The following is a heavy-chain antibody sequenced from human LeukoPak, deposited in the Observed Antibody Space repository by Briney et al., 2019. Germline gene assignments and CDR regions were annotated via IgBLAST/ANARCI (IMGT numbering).Heavy chain of an antibody. J-gene: IGHJ4*02. CDR1: GFTFSSYS. CDR3: EREDMLDY. D-gene: IGHD2-15*01. Sequence: GGSLRLSCAASGFTFSSYSMHWVRQAPGKGLEWVAIISYDGGNQYYADSVKGRFTISRDDSKNTLSLQMNSLRAEDTAVYYCEREDMLDYWGQGTLVTVSS. CDR2: ISYDGGNQ. V-gene: IGHV3-30-3*01.